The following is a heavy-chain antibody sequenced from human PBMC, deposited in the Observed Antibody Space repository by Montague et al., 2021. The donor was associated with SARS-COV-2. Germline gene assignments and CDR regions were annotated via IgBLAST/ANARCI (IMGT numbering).Heavy chain of an antibody. J-gene: IGHJ6*02. CDR2: ISSESTYI. Sequence: SLRLSCAASGFTFSSFSMNWVRQAPGKRLEWVASISSESTYILYAESVRGRFTVSRDNAQNLLFLQMNSLRAEDTALYYCARFETSKFYSSGVDVWGQGTTVIVSS. CDR1: GFTFSSFS. D-gene: IGHD2-15*01. CDR3: ARFETSKFYSSGVDV. V-gene: IGHV3-21*01.